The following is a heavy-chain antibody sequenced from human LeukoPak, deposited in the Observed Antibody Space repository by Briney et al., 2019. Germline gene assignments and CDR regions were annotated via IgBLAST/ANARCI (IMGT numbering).Heavy chain of an antibody. CDR3: ARDKGAYCSGGSCYSRSDAFDI. D-gene: IGHD2-15*01. J-gene: IGHJ3*02. V-gene: IGHV1-69*04. CDR1: GGTFSSYA. CDR2: IIPIFGIA. Sequence: SVKVSCKASGGTFSSYAISWVRQAPGQGLEWMGRIIPIFGIANYAQKFQGRVTITADKSASTAYMELSSLRSEDTAVYYCARDKGAYCSGGSCYSRSDAFDIWGQGTMVTVSS.